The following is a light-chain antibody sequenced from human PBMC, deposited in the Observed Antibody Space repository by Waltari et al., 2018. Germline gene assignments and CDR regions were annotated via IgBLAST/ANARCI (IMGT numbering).Light chain of an antibody. Sequence: DIVMTQSPDSLAVSLGERATINCKSSQSVLYRSNNKNYLAWYQQKPGQPPKLLIYWSSTRESGVPDRFSGSGYGTDFTLTISSLQAEDVAVYYCQQYYSTPTFGPGTKVDIK. CDR2: WSS. CDR3: QQYYSTPT. V-gene: IGKV4-1*01. CDR1: QSVLYRSNNKNY. J-gene: IGKJ3*01.